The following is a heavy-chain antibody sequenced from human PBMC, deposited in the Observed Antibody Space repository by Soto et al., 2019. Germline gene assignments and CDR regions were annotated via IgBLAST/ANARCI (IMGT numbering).Heavy chain of an antibody. Sequence: QVQLQQWGAGLLKPSETLSLTCAVYGWSFSGYYWTWIRQPPGKGLEWIGEINHSGSTNYNPSLKSRVTIXLDTSKNQFSLKLSSVTAADTAVYYCARGWGRIFDYWGQGTLVTVSS. V-gene: IGHV4-34*01. CDR2: INHSGST. D-gene: IGHD7-27*01. J-gene: IGHJ4*02. CDR3: ARGWGRIFDY. CDR1: GWSFSGYY.